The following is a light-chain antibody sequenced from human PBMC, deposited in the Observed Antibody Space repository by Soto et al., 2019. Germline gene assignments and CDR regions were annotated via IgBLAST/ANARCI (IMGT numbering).Light chain of an antibody. CDR3: QQYNSYSSLNT. J-gene: IGKJ2*01. Sequence: DIQMTQSPSTLSASVGDRVTITSWASQSISSWLAWYQQKPGKAPKLLIYDASSLESGVPSRFSGSGSGTEFTLTISSLQPDDFATYYCQQYNSYSSLNTFGQGTKLEIK. CDR1: QSISSW. CDR2: DAS. V-gene: IGKV1-5*01.